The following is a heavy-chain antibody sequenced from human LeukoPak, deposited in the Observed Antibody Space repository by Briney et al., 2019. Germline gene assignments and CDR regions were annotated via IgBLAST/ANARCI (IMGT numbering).Heavy chain of an antibody. CDR3: ARDYDSDR. V-gene: IGHV3-21*01. CDR1: GITFSTYS. D-gene: IGHD3-22*01. CDR2: ISRSSGYI. J-gene: IGHJ5*02. Sequence: PGGSLRLSCAASGITFSTYSMNWVRQAPGKGLEWVSSISRSSGYIYYADSVKGRFTISRDNAKNSLYLQMNSLRAEDTAVYYCARDYDSDRWGQGTLVTVPS.